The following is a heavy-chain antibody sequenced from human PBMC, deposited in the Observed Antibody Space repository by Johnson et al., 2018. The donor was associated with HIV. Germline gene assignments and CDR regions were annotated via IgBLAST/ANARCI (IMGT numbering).Heavy chain of an antibody. V-gene: IGHV3-73*01. CDR1: GFTFSGSA. CDR2: IRSKANSYAT. CDR3: ARSGDSIGSFWAGGAFDI. J-gene: IGHJ3*02. Sequence: VQLVESGGGLVQPGGSLKLSCAASGFTFSGSAMHWVRQASGKGLEWVGRIRSKANSYATAYAASVKGRFTIPRDDSKNTAYLQMNSLKTEDTAVYYCARSGDSIGSFWAGGAFDIWGQGTMVTVSS. D-gene: IGHD3/OR15-3a*01.